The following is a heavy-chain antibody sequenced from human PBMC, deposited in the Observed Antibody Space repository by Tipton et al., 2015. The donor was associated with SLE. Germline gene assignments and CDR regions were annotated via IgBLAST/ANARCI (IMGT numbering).Heavy chain of an antibody. CDR3: VRAPYKVGAWTFDY. D-gene: IGHD1-26*01. J-gene: IGHJ4*02. CDR2: IIPIFGTA. CDR1: GGTFSSYA. V-gene: IGHV1-69*05. Sequence: QSGPEVKKPGSSVKVSCKASGGTFSSYAISWVRQAPGQGLEWMGGIIPIFGTANYAQRFQGRVTITTDESTSTAYMELSSLRSDDTAVYYCVRAPYKVGAWTFDYWGQGTLVTVSS.